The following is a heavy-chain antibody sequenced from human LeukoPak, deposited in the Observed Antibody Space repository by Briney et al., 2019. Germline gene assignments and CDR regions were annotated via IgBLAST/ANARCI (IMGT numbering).Heavy chain of an antibody. V-gene: IGHV3-23*01. Sequence: GGSLRLSCAASGFTFSSYAMSWVRQAPGKGLEWVSAISGSGGSTYYADSVKGRFTISRDNSKNTLYLQMNSLRAEDTAVYYCAQDPYVVVPAAYFDYWGQGTLVTVSS. CDR3: AQDPYVVVPAAYFDY. CDR1: GFTFSSYA. D-gene: IGHD2-2*01. CDR2: ISGSGGST. J-gene: IGHJ4*02.